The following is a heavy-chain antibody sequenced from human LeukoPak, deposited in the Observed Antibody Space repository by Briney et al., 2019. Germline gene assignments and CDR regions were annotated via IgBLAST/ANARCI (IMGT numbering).Heavy chain of an antibody. D-gene: IGHD3-9*01. Sequence: VASVTVSCTASGYTFTTYAMHWVRQAPGQRLEWMGWINGDNGNTKYSQKFQGRVTITRDTSAYTGYMELRGLSSADTAVYFCARAPYDILTGYSLNWFDPWGQGTLVTVSS. CDR1: GYTFTTYA. J-gene: IGHJ5*02. CDR3: ARAPYDILTGYSLNWFDP. CDR2: INGDNGNT. V-gene: IGHV1-3*01.